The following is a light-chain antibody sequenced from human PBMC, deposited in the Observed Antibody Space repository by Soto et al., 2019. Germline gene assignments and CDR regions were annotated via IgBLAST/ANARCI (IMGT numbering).Light chain of an antibody. Sequence: SYELTQPPSVSVSSGQTASIPCSGDKLGDKYACWYQQKPGQSPVLVIYHDTKRPSGIPERFSGSNSGNTATLTISGTQAMDEADYYCQAWDSSTAVFGGGNKLTVL. J-gene: IGLJ2*01. CDR1: KLGDKY. V-gene: IGLV3-1*01. CDR3: QAWDSSTAV. CDR2: HDT.